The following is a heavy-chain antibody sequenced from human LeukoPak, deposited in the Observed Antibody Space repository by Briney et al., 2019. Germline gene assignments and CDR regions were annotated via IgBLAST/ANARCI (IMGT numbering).Heavy chain of an antibody. V-gene: IGHV5-51*01. CDR1: GYSFTSYW. J-gene: IGHJ3*02. CDR3: ARHLKIRYNWNPHRAFDI. D-gene: IGHD1-20*01. CDR2: IYPGDSDT. Sequence: GESLKISCKGSGYSFTSYWIGWVRQMPGKGLEWMGIIYPGDSDTRYSPSFQGQVTISADKSISTAYLQWSSLKASDTAMYYCARHLKIRYNWNPHRAFDIWGQETMVTVSS.